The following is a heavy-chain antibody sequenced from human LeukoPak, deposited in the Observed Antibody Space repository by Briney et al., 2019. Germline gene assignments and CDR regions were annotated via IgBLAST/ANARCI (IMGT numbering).Heavy chain of an antibody. CDR1: GFSFSSYA. V-gene: IGHV3-33*08. CDR3: ARDPSWGGDAFDL. CDR2: IWFDENNK. J-gene: IGHJ3*01. Sequence: PGGSLRLSCAASGFSFSSYAMHWVRQAPGKGLQWVAVIWFDENNKYNEDAVKGRFTISRDVSKKTLYLQMNSLRADDTAVYYCARDPSWGGDAFDLWGQGTKVTVSP. D-gene: IGHD3-16*01.